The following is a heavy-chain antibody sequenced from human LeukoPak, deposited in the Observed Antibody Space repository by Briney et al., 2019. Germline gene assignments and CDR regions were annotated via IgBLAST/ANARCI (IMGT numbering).Heavy chain of an antibody. CDR3: AKVSSSGVYFFDY. D-gene: IGHD6-6*01. V-gene: IGHV3-21*01. CDR2: ISTTSYI. Sequence: GGTLRLSCAASGFTFSRSSMSCVPQAPGKGLEWVSSISTTSYIYYAYSVKGRFTIARDNAQNSLYLQMNSLRAEDTAVYYCAKVSSSGVYFFDYWGQGALITVSS. CDR1: GFTFSRSS. J-gene: IGHJ4*02.